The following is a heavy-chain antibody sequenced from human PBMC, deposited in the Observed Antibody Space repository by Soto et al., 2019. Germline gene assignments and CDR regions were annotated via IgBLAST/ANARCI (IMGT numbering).Heavy chain of an antibody. CDR2: INHSGRT. J-gene: IGHJ5*02. CDR3: AGLGVGVVTGYNWFDP. Sequence: QVQLQQWGAGLLKPSETLSLTCAVYGGSFSGYYWSWIRQPPGKGLEWIGEINHSGRTNYNPSLKSRVTISVDASKNQFSLKLSSVTAADTAVYYCAGLGVGVVTGYNWFDPWGQGTLVTVSS. D-gene: IGHD3-3*01. CDR1: GGSFSGYY. V-gene: IGHV4-34*01.